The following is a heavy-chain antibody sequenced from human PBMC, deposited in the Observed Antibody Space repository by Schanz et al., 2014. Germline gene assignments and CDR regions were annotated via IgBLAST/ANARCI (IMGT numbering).Heavy chain of an antibody. Sequence: DVQLVESGGGLVQPGGSLRLSCGSSGFTFSPYWMHWVRQAPGKGLVWVSRINGDGSNTNYADSVKGRFTISRDNSKNTLYLQMDSLRAEDTAVYYCAASSGWHPSTDYWGQGTLVTVSS. V-gene: IGHV3-74*01. D-gene: IGHD6-19*01. CDR1: GFTFSPYW. CDR3: AASSGWHPSTDY. CDR2: INGDGSNT. J-gene: IGHJ4*02.